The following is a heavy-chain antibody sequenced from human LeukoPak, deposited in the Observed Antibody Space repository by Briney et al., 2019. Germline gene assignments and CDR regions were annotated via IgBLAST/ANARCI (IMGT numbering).Heavy chain of an antibody. J-gene: IGHJ4*02. Sequence: ASVKVSCKASGYTFINHAIHWVRQAPGQRLEWMGWINVGSGNTKYSQNFQGRTTISRDTSATTGYMDLSSLRSEDTAVYYCARRLGRSFDYWGQGTLVTVSS. CDR3: ARRLGRSFDY. CDR1: GYTFINHA. D-gene: IGHD2-21*01. CDR2: INVGSGNT. V-gene: IGHV1-3*01.